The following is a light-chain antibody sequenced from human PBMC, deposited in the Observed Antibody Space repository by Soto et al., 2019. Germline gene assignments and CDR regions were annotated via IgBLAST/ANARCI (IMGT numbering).Light chain of an antibody. V-gene: IGLV2-8*01. CDR3: SSFAVTNTYV. J-gene: IGLJ1*01. CDR1: SRDVGNYNY. CDR2: EVN. Sequence: QSALTQPPSASGSPGQSVTISCIGTSRDVGNYNYVSWYQHHPGKAPKLMIFEVNKRPSGVPARFSGSKSDNTASLTISGLQAEDEADYYCSSFAVTNTYVFGSGTKLTVL.